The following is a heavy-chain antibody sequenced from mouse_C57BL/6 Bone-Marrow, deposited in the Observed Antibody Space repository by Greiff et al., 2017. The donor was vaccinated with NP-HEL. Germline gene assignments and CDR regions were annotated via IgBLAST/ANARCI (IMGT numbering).Heavy chain of an antibody. Sequence: QVQLQQSGAELVKPGASVKLSCKASGYTFTSYWMHWVKQRPGQGLEWIGMIHPNSGSTNYNEKFKSKATLTVDKSSSTAYMQLSSLTSEDSAVYYCARSRDGYYWYFDVWGTGTTVTVSS. D-gene: IGHD2-3*01. V-gene: IGHV1-64*01. CDR1: GYTFTSYW. CDR3: ARSRDGYYWYFDV. CDR2: IHPNSGST. J-gene: IGHJ1*03.